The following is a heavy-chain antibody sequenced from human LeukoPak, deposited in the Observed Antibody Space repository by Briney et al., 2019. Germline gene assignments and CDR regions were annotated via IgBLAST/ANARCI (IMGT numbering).Heavy chain of an antibody. V-gene: IGHV3-49*04. CDR1: GSTFGDYA. D-gene: IGHD4-23*01. Sequence: PGGSLRLSCTASGSTFGDYAMSWVRQAPGKGLEWVGFIRSKAYGGTTEYAASVKGRFTISRDDSKSIAYLQMNSLKTEDTAVYYCTRDYGGRPLDYWGQGTLVTVSS. J-gene: IGHJ4*02. CDR2: IRSKAYGGTT. CDR3: TRDYGGRPLDY.